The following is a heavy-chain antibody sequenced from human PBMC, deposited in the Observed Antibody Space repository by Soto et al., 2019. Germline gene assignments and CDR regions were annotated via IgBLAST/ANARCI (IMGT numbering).Heavy chain of an antibody. CDR3: ARDLFLGSSYPPFKSLGY. J-gene: IGHJ4*02. V-gene: IGHV4-4*07. CDR1: GGSISSYY. CDR2: IYTSGST. Sequence: SETLSLTCTVSGGSISSYYWSWIRQPAGKGLEWIGRIYTSGSTNYNPSLKSRVTMSVDTSKNQFSLKLSSVTAADTAVYYCARDLFLGSSYPPFKSLGYWGQGPLVTVCS. D-gene: IGHD6-6*01.